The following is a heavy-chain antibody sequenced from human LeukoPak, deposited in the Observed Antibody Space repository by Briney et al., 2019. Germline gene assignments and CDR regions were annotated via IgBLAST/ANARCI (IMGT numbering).Heavy chain of an antibody. CDR2: FYYSGAT. CDR1: GGSISSSY. D-gene: IGHD5-24*01. Sequence: SETLCLTCTVSGGSISSSYWSWIRQPPGEGLEWIGYFYYSGATTYNPSLQSRVTISVDTSKTQLSLKMTSMTAADTAVYYCARSNARDGYNFGYWGQGILVTVSS. J-gene: IGHJ4*02. V-gene: IGHV4-59*08. CDR3: ARSNARDGYNFGY.